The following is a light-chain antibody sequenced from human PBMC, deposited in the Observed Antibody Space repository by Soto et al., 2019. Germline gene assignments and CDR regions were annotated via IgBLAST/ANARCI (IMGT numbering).Light chain of an antibody. CDR3: QSFDSGLSGYV. J-gene: IGLJ1*01. CDR2: GIS. CDR1: SSNIGAGYD. V-gene: IGLV1-40*01. Sequence: QSVLTQPPSVSGAPGQKVTISCTGGSSNIGAGYDVNWYQQLPGTAPKPLISGISDRPSGVPDRFSGSKSGTSASLAITGLQAEDETDYYCQSFDSGLSGYVFGTGTKLTVL.